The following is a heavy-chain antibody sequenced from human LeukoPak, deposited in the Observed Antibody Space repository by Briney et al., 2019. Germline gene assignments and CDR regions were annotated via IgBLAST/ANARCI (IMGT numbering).Heavy chain of an antibody. CDR1: GGTFSSYT. D-gene: IGHD1-1*01. V-gene: IGHV1-69*04. J-gene: IGHJ5*02. CDR3: ARDRGWNDDNWFDP. CDR2: IIPILGIA. Sequence: ASVKVSCKASGGTFSSYTISWARQAPGQGLEWMGRIIPILGIANYAQKFQGRVTITADKSTSTAYMELSSLRSEDTAVYYCARDRGWNDDNWFDPWGQGTLVTVSS.